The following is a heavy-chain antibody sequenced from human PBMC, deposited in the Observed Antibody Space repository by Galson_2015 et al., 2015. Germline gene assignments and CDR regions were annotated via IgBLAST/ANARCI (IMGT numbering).Heavy chain of an antibody. Sequence: SLRLSCAASGFTFSSYSMNWVRQAPGKGLEWVSYISSSSSTIYYADSVKGRFTISRDNAKNSLYLQMNSLRDEDTAVYYCARDQAPPDYGDLYGMDVWGQGTTVTVSS. V-gene: IGHV3-48*02. D-gene: IGHD4-17*01. CDR1: GFTFSSYS. J-gene: IGHJ6*02. CDR2: ISSSSSTI. CDR3: ARDQAPPDYGDLYGMDV.